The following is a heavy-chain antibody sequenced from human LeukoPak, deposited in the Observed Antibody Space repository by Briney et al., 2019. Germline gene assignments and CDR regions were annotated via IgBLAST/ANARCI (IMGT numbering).Heavy chain of an antibody. CDR1: GFTFSSYS. J-gene: IGHJ4*02. CDR2: ISSRSSTI. V-gene: IGHV3-48*01. D-gene: IGHD5-18*01. Sequence: GGSLRLSCAASGFTFSSYSMNWVRRAPGKGLEWGSYISSRSSTIYYADSVKGRFTISRDNAKNSLYLQMNSLRAEDTAVYYCARGLSYGFFWGQGTLVTVSS. CDR3: ARGLSYGFF.